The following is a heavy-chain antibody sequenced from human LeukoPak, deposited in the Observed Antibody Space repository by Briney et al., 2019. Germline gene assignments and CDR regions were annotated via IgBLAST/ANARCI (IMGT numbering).Heavy chain of an antibody. D-gene: IGHD6-19*01. CDR3: ARAKFEWLEFDY. V-gene: IGHV1-46*01. CDR1: GYTFTSYY. Sequence: GASVKVSCKASGYTFTSYYMHWVRQAPGQGLEWMGIINPSGGSTSYAQKFQGRVTMTTDTSTSTAYMELRSLRSDDTAVYYCARAKFEWLEFDYWGQGTLVTVSS. CDR2: INPSGGST. J-gene: IGHJ4*02.